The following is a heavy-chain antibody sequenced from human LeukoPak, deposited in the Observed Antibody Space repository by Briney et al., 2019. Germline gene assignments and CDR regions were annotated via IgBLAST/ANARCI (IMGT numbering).Heavy chain of an antibody. D-gene: IGHD3-16*02. V-gene: IGHV1-18*04. CDR3: ARLYYDYVWGSYRPWGSVDY. Sequence: ASVKVSCKASGYTFTGYYMHWVRQAPGQGLEWMGWISAYNGNTNYAQKLQGRVTTTTDTSTSTAYMELRSLRSDDTAVYYCARLYYDYVWGSYRPWGSVDYWGQGTLVTVSS. J-gene: IGHJ4*02. CDR2: ISAYNGNT. CDR1: GYTFTGYY.